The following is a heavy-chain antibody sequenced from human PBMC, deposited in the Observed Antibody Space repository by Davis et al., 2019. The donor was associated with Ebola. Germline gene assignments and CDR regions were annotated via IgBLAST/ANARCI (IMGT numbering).Heavy chain of an antibody. CDR3: ARGRLFGGNSFDP. CDR2: IYYSGST. D-gene: IGHD2-21*01. CDR1: GGSISSSSYY. Sequence: PSETLSLTCTVSGGSISSSSYYWGWIRQPPGKGLEWIGSIYYSGSTNYNPSLKSRVTISVDTSKNQFSLKLSSVTAADTAVYYCARGRLFGGNSFDPWGQGTLVTVSS. J-gene: IGHJ5*02. V-gene: IGHV4-39*07.